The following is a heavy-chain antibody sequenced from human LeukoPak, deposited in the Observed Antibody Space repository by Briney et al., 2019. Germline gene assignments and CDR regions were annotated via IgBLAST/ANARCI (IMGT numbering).Heavy chain of an antibody. CDR3: TTSGSYYVADFDI. Sequence: GGSLRLSCAASGFTFSSYAMHWVRQAPGKGLEYVSAISSNGGSTYYANSVKGRFTISRDNSKNTLYLQMGSLRAEDMAVYYCTTSGSYYVADFDIWGQGTMVTVSS. CDR1: GFTFSSYA. J-gene: IGHJ3*02. D-gene: IGHD1-26*01. V-gene: IGHV3-64*01. CDR2: ISSNGGST.